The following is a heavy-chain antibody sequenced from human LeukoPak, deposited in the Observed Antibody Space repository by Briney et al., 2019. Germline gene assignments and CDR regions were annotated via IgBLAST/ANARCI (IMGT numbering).Heavy chain of an antibody. Sequence: SETLSLTCAVYGGSFSGYFWSWIRQPPGQGLEWIGEINSSGGTDFNPSLKSRVTISVDTSKNQFSLRLRSVTAADTAVYYCARDRATSHFDYWGQGTLVTVSS. CDR3: ARDRATSHFDY. V-gene: IGHV4-34*01. J-gene: IGHJ4*02. CDR1: GGSFSGYF. CDR2: INSSGGT.